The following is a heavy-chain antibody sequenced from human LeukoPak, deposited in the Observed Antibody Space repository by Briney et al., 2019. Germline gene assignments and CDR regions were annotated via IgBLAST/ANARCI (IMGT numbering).Heavy chain of an antibody. Sequence: PSETLSLTCTVSGGSISSGGYYWSWIRQPPGKGLEWIGYIYYSGSTKYNPSLKSRVTVLVDTSRHQFSLKLSSVTAADTAVYYCARGTYNSSPPDLWGQGTMVTVSS. J-gene: IGHJ3*01. CDR1: GGSISSGGYY. CDR3: ARGTYNSSPPDL. D-gene: IGHD1-14*01. V-gene: IGHV4-61*08. CDR2: IYYSGST.